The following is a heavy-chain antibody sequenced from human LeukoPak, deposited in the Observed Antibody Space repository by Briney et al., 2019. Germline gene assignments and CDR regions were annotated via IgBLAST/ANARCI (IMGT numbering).Heavy chain of an antibody. J-gene: IGHJ5*02. CDR1: GGSISSSNW. CDR3: ARDVCRTDYYGSGSYRMLADDP. Sequence: PSQTLSLTCAVSGGSISSSNWWSWVRQPPGKGLEWIGEIYHSGSTNYNPSLKSQVTISVDKPKNQFSLKLSSVTAADTAVYYCARDVCRTDYYGSGSYRMLADDPWGQGTLVTVSS. V-gene: IGHV4-4*02. D-gene: IGHD3-10*01. CDR2: IYHSGST.